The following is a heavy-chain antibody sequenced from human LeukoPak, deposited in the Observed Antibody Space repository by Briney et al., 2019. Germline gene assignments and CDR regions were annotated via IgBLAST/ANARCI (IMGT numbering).Heavy chain of an antibody. CDR3: ASLGYDFWSGYYRTYYYYYYMDV. J-gene: IGHJ6*03. V-gene: IGHV3-43*02. CDR1: GLTFDDYA. Sequence: LPGGSLRLSCAASGLTFDDYATHWVRQAPGKGLEWVSLISGDGGSTNYADSVKGRFTISRDNSKNSLYKQMNSLRTEDTALYDCASLGYDFWSGYYRTYYYYYYMDVWGKGATVTVSS. D-gene: IGHD3-3*01. CDR2: ISGDGGST.